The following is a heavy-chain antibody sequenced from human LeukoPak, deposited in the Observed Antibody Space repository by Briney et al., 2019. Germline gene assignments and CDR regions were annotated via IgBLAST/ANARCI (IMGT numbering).Heavy chain of an antibody. V-gene: IGHV1-2*02. J-gene: IGHJ5*02. D-gene: IGHD2-2*01. CDR1: GYTFTGYY. CDR2: INPNSGGT. CDR3: ARVGHGGYCSSTSCSEFDP. Sequence: GASVKVSCKVSGYTFTGYYMHWVRQAPGQGLEWMGWINPNSGGTNYAQKFQGRVTMTRDTSISTAYMELSRLRSDDTAVYYCARVGHGGYCSSTSCSEFDPWGQGTLVTVSS.